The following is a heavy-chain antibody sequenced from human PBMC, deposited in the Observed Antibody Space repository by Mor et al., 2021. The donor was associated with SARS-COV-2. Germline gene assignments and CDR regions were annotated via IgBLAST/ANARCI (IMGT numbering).Heavy chain of an antibody. J-gene: IGHJ6*03. V-gene: IGHV1-69*06. Sequence: TANYAQKFHGRVTITADKSTSTAYMELSSLRSEDTAVYYCARDRLVGYYYYYYMDVWGKGTTVTVSS. D-gene: IGHD2-2*01. CDR3: ARDRLVGYYYYYYMDV. CDR2: TA.